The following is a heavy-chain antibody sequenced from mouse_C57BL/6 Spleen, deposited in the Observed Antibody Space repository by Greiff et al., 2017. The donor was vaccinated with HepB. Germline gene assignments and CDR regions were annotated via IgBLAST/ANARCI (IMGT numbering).Heavy chain of an antibody. CDR2: IDPSDSYT. Sequence: QVQLQQPGAELVKPGASVKLSCKASGYTFTSYWMQWVKQRPGQGLEWIGEIDPSDSYTNYNQKFKGKATLTVDTSSSTAYMQLSSLTSEDSAVYYCARIYYDYDGYAMDYWGQGTSVTVSS. CDR1: GYTFTSYW. D-gene: IGHD2-4*01. V-gene: IGHV1-50*01. J-gene: IGHJ4*01. CDR3: ARIYYDYDGYAMDY.